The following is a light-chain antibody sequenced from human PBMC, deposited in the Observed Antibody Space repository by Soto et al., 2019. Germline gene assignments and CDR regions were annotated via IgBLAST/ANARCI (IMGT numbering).Light chain of an antibody. Sequence: DIQMTQSPSSLSASVGDRVTITCQASQDINNYLNWYQQKPGKAPKVVIYDASNLETGVPSRFSGSGSGTDFTFTISSLQPEDIGTYYCQQFDTCSSINFGQGTRLEIK. CDR1: QDINNY. CDR2: DAS. CDR3: QQFDTCSSIN. J-gene: IGKJ5*01. V-gene: IGKV1-33*01.